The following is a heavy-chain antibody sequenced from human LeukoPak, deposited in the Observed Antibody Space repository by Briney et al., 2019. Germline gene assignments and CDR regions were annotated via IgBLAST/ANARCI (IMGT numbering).Heavy chain of an antibody. V-gene: IGHV3-23*01. J-gene: IGHJ4*02. D-gene: IGHD6-13*01. CDR1: GFTLSSYA. CDR3: AKDSSSWYEDPLDY. Sequence: TGGSLRLSCAASGFTLSSYAMSWVRQAPGKGLEWVSAISGSGGSTYYADSVKGRFTISRDNSENTLYLQMNSLRAEDTAVYYCAKDSSSWYEDPLDYWGQGTLVTVSS. CDR2: ISGSGGST.